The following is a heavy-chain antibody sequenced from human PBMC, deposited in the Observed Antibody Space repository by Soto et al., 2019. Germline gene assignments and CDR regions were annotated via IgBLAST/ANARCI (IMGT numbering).Heavy chain of an antibody. CDR2: IYYSGST. CDR1: GGSISSSSYY. D-gene: IGHD3-10*01. Sequence: KASETLSLTCTVSGGSISSSSYYWGWIRQPPGKGLEWIGSIYYSGSTYYNPSLKSRVTISVDTSKNQFSLKLSSVTAADTAVYYCARLDIEDYYGSGRFGYWGQGTLVTVSS. CDR3: ARLDIEDYYGSGRFGY. V-gene: IGHV4-39*01. J-gene: IGHJ4*02.